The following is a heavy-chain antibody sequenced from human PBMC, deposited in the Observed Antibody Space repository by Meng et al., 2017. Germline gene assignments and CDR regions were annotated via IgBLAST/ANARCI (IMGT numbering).Heavy chain of an antibody. V-gene: IGHV1-69*01. Sequence: PVESGSDAEKPQSTLHVTCNASRGTFSSYAISWVRPAPGQGLEWMGGIIPIFGTANYAQKFQGRVTITADESTSTAYMELSSLRSEDTAVYYCARDDYSNYLPFDYWGQGTLVTVSS. CDR2: IIPIFGTA. CDR1: RGTFSSYA. J-gene: IGHJ4*02. CDR3: ARDDYSNYLPFDY. D-gene: IGHD4-11*01.